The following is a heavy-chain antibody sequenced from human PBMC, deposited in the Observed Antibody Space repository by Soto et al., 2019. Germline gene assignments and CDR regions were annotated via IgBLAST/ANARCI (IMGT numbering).Heavy chain of an antibody. D-gene: IGHD3-9*01. J-gene: IGHJ4*02. CDR2: INAGNGNT. CDR1: GYTFTSYA. CDR3: ARAGEVLRYFDWPYY. V-gene: IGHV1-3*01. Sequence: ASVKVSCKASGYTFTSYAMHWVRQAPGQRLEWMGWINAGNGNTKYSQKFQGRVTITRDTSASTAYMELSSLRSEDTAVYYCARAGEVLRYFDWPYYWGQGTLVTVSS.